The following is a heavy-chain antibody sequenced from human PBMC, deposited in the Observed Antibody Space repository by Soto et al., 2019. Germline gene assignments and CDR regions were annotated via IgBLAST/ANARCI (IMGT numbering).Heavy chain of an antibody. D-gene: IGHD1-7*01. V-gene: IGHV1-3*01. CDR2: INAGNGNT. J-gene: IGHJ4*02. CDR1: DTPFTSYT. CDR3: ARSNWHYDHGFDY. Sequence: ASVRSPARLLDTPFTSYTMHWVRQAPGQRLEWMGWINAGNGNTQYSQKLQGRVTITRDTSASTVYMELSSLRSEDTAVFYCARSNWHYDHGFDYWGQGTLVTVS.